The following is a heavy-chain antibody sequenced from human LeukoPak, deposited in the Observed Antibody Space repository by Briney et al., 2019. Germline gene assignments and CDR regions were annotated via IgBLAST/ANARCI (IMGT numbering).Heavy chain of an antibody. V-gene: IGHV1-46*01. D-gene: IGHD3-22*01. CDR3: ARDYFERSGYWFDAFDI. Sequence: ASVKVSCKASGYTFTNFYIHWVRQAPGQGLEWMGIINPIGGSTTYAQKFQGRVTMTRDTSTSTVYMELSSLRSEDTAVYYCARDYFERSGYWFDAFDIWGQGTTVTVSS. CDR2: INPIGGST. CDR1: GYTFTNFY. J-gene: IGHJ3*02.